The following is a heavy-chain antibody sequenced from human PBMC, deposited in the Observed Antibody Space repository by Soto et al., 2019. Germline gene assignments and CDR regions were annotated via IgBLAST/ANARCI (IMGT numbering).Heavy chain of an antibody. J-gene: IGHJ4*02. D-gene: IGHD1-1*01. CDR1: GFPFSSYE. CDR2: ISSSGSTI. CDR3: ARSGDNYNRLDY. V-gene: IGHV3-48*03. Sequence: PGGSLRLSCAASGFPFSSYEMNWVRQAPGKGLEWVSYISSSGSTIYYADSVKGRFTISRDNTKNLLYLQMNSLRAEDTAVYYCARSGDNYNRLDYWGQGTPVTVSS.